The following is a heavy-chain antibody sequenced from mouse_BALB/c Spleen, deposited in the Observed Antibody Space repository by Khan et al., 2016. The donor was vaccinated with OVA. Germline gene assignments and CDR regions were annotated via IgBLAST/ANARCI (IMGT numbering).Heavy chain of an antibody. J-gene: IGHJ2*01. CDR3: ARCYGYYFDY. V-gene: IGHV5-17*02. CDR1: GFTFSSFG. CDR2: ISSGSSTI. D-gene: IGHD1-2*01. Sequence: EVELVESGRGLVQPGGSRNFSCAASGFTFSSFGMHWVRQAPEKGLEWVAYISSGSSTIYYADTVKGRITISTDNTTNTLFLQMISLASEDTAMYYCARCYGYYFDYWGQGTTRTVSS.